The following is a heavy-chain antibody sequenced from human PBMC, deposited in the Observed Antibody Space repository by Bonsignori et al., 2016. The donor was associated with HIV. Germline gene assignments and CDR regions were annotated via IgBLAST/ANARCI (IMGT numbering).Heavy chain of an antibody. J-gene: IGHJ4*02. CDR2: IYSSGST. D-gene: IGHD3-3*01. CDR1: GGSFSTYY. V-gene: IGHV4-59*01. Sequence: QVQLQESGPGLVKPSETLSLTCTVSGGSFSTYYWNWIRQTPGKGLEWIGNIYSSGSTNYNPSLKSRVTISVDTSRNQFSLNLRSVTAADTALYYCVRDNGYDFWSGPYFDSWGQGTLVTVSS. CDR3: VRDNGYDFWSGPYFDS.